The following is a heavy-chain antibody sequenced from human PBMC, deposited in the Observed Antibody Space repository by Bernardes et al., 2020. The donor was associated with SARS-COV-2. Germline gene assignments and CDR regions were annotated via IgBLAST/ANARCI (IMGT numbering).Heavy chain of an antibody. V-gene: IGHV4-4*02. Sequence: SETLSLTCAVSDDSMKREIWWSWVRKPPGKGLEWIGEVSRSGGNKYNPSLKSRVTISIDNSKRHISLNLSSVTAADSALYYCARHQGRTFANWGQGTLVTVSS. CDR3: ARHQGRTFAN. J-gene: IGHJ4*02. CDR1: DDSMKREIW. CDR2: VSRSGGN.